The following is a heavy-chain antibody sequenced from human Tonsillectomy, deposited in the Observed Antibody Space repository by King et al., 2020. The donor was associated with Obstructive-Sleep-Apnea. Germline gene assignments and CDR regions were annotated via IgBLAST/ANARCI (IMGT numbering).Heavy chain of an antibody. J-gene: IGHJ2*01. Sequence: VQLVESGGGLVQPGGSLRLSFAASGFSFSSYAMSWVRHAPGKGLEWGSAIIGRGGSTYYADSVKGRFTISRANSKNTLYLQMNRLRAEDTGVYYCAKDFVLTDWEWYFDLWGRGTLVTVSS. CDR1: GFSFSSYA. V-gene: IGHV3-23*04. CDR2: IIGRGGST. CDR3: AKDFVLTDWEWYFDL. D-gene: IGHD1-26*01.